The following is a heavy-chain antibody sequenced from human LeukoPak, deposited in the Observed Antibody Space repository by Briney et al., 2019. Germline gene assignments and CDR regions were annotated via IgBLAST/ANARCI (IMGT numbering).Heavy chain of an antibody. Sequence: PGGSLRLSCAVSGFTFSRYWMHWVRQAPGKGLEWVSNMDQDGSEKNYVGSVEGRFIISRDDAKNSLYLQVNSLRAEDTAVYYCATESTREGPGYWRQGTLVTVSS. CDR3: ATESTREGPGY. J-gene: IGHJ4*02. D-gene: IGHD5/OR15-5a*01. CDR2: MDQDGSEK. V-gene: IGHV3-7*01. CDR1: GFTFSRYW.